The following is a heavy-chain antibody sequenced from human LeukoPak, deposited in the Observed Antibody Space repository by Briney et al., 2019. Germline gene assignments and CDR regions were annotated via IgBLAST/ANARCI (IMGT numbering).Heavy chain of an antibody. CDR1: GGSISSYY. J-gene: IGHJ4*02. CDR3: ARDSGSGTEEFDY. V-gene: IGHV4-59*01. CDR2: IYYSGST. Sequence: SETLSLTCTVSGGSISSYYWSWIRQPPGKGLEWIGYIYYSGSTNYNPSLKGRVTISVDTSKNQFSLKLSSVTAADTAVYYCARDSGSGTEEFDYWGQGTLVTVSS. D-gene: IGHD3-10*01.